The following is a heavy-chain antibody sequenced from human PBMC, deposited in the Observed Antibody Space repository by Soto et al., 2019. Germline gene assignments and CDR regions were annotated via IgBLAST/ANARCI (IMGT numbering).Heavy chain of an antibody. Sequence: ASVKVSCKTSGYTFNSYGISWVRQAPGQGLEWMGWINGYSGETNYAQKFQGRVTMPTDTSTSTAYMELRSLRSDDTAVYYCARSPQEVDFVWGNHRSAYYFDYWGQGTQVTVSS. CDR2: INGYSGET. V-gene: IGHV1-18*04. CDR3: ARSPQEVDFVWGNHRSAYYFDY. D-gene: IGHD3-16*02. CDR1: GYTFNSYG. J-gene: IGHJ4*02.